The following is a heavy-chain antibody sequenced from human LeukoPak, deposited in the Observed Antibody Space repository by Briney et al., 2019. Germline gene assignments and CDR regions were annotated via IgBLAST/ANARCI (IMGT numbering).Heavy chain of an antibody. CDR3: ARGRPHGNDY. V-gene: IGHV3-23*01. D-gene: IGHD4-23*01. J-gene: IGHJ4*02. Sequence: AGGSLRLSCVASGFTFSNFAMSWVRQAPGKGLEWVSAIRGSGGSTYYADSVKGRFTISRDNAKNTLYLQMNSLRVEDTAVYYCARGRPHGNDYWGQGTLVTVSS. CDR1: GFTFSNFA. CDR2: IRGSGGST.